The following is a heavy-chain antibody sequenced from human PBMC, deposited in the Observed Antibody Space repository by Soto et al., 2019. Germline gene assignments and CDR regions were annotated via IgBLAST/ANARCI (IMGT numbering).Heavy chain of an antibody. V-gene: IGHV3-23*01. D-gene: IGHD2-21*01. CDR1: GFTFRKYA. J-gene: IGHJ4*02. Sequence: EVPLLESGGGLVQPGGSLRLSCAASGFTFRKYAMTWVRQAPGKGLEWVSLISGPDGGTHYADSVKGRFTISRDNSENMLYLQMTSLRAENTTVYLCVKEWANRDRRDGAGVNYWGQGTVVTLSS. CDR2: ISGPDGGT. CDR3: VKEWANRDRRDGAGVNY.